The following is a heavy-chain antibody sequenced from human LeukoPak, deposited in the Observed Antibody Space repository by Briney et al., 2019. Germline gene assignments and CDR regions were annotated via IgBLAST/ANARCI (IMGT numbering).Heavy chain of an antibody. J-gene: IGHJ4*02. V-gene: IGHV3-7*01. CDR2: IEEGGSQQ. CDR3: ASSPIAVALPSY. Sequence: GGSLRLSCAASGFSFSSYWMSWVRQAPGKGLEWVANIEEGGSQQFYVDSVKGRFTISRDNAKKSLYLQMNSLRVEDTGVYYCASSPIAVALPSYWGQGTLVTVSS. CDR1: GFSFSSYW. D-gene: IGHD6-19*01.